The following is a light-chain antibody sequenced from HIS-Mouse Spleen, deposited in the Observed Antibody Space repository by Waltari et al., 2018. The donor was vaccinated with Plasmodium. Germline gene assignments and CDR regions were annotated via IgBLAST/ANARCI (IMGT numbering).Light chain of an antibody. CDR2: DVS. CDR3: CSYAGSYTWV. J-gene: IGLJ3*02. V-gene: IGLV2-11*01. CDR1: SSDVGGYNY. Sequence: QSALTHPRSVSGSPGQSVTISCPGTSSDVGGYNYFSWYQQHPGKAPKLMIYDVSKRPSGVPDRFSGSKSGNTASLTISGLQAEDEADYYCCSYAGSYTWVFGGGTKLTVL.